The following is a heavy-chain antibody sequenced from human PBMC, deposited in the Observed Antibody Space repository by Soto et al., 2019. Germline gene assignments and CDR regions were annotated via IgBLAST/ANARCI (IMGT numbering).Heavy chain of an antibody. CDR3: ASTQYGGKSSGAFDI. D-gene: IGHD2-15*01. Sequence: QLQLQESGSGLVKPSQTLSLTCAVSGGSISSGGYSWSWIRQPPGKGLEWIGYIYHSGSTYYNPSRKSRVTISVDSSKNQFSLKLSSVTAADTAVYYCASTQYGGKSSGAFDIWGQGTMVTVSS. J-gene: IGHJ3*02. V-gene: IGHV4-30-2*01. CDR2: IYHSGST. CDR1: GGSISSGGYS.